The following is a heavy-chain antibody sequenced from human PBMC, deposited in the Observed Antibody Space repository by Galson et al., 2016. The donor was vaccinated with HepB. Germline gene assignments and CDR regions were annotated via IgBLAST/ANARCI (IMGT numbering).Heavy chain of an antibody. V-gene: IGHV3-73*01. J-gene: IGHJ6*02. Sequence: SLRLSCAASGSTFSDSAMHWVRQASGKGLEWVGRIRSKSNNYATAYAASVKGRFTISRDVSKRMAFLQMNSLKTEDTAVYYCTRVGYRLWFGAPIKDYGMDVWGQGTTVTVSS. CDR2: IRSKSNNYAT. D-gene: IGHD3-10*01. CDR1: GSTFSDSA. CDR3: TRVGYRLWFGAPIKDYGMDV.